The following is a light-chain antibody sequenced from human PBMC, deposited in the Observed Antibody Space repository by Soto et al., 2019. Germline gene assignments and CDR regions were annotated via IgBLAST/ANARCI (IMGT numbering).Light chain of an antibody. Sequence: EIVLTQSPGTLSLSPGERATLPGRVSESVNNNYLSWYQQKPGQAPRLLIYGASSRATGIPDRFSGSGSGTDFTITISRLESEDFAVYYCHVYGRSHLSWTVGPGTKV. V-gene: IGKV3-20*01. CDR3: HVYGRSHLSWT. CDR1: ESVNNNY. CDR2: GAS. J-gene: IGKJ1*01.